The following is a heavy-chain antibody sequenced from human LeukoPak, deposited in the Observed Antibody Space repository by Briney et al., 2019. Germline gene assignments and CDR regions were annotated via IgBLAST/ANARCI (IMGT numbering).Heavy chain of an antibody. Sequence: GGSLTLSCGASGFTFINYAMSGVRQAPGRGLEWVSSFSHSGGNTYYADSVKGRFTISRDTSKSTLYLQMNSLRADDTAIYYCAKRTLVGSPRAFDSWGQGILVTVSS. D-gene: IGHD1-26*01. J-gene: IGHJ4*02. V-gene: IGHV3-23*01. CDR2: FSHSGGNT. CDR3: AKRTLVGSPRAFDS. CDR1: GFTFINYA.